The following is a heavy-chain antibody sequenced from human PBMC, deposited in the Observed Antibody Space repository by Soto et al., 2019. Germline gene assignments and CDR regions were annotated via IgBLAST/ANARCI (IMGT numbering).Heavy chain of an antibody. CDR3: ARVTPGNNLYYFSGLDF. Sequence: PGGSLRLSCVASGFTFDTYGIHWVRQVPGKGLQWVALISYEGSNTYYADSVRGRFTISRDNSKNTLYLQMNTLRPEDTGVYYCARVTPGNNLYYFSGLDFWGQGTSVTVSS. CDR1: GFTFDTYG. J-gene: IGHJ6*02. V-gene: IGHV3-30-3*01. CDR2: ISYEGSNT. D-gene: IGHD1-1*01.